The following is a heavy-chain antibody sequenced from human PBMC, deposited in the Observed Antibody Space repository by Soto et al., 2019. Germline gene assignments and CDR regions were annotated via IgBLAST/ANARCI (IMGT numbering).Heavy chain of an antibody. J-gene: IGHJ3*02. V-gene: IGHV1-24*01. CDR3: ATVLGGYSGYDSYAFDI. CDR2: FDPEDGET. CDR1: GYTLTELS. D-gene: IGHD5-12*01. Sequence: QVQLVQSGAEVKKPGASVKVSCKVSGYTLTELSMHWVRQAPGKGLEWMGGFDPEDGETIYAQKFQGRVTMTEDTTTDTAYMELSSLRSEDTAVYYCATVLGGYSGYDSYAFDIWGQGTMVTVSS.